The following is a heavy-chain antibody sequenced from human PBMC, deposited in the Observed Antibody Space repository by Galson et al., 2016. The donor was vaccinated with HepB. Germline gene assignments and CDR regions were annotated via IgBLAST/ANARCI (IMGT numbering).Heavy chain of an antibody. CDR1: GVSIGTYH. J-gene: IGHJ4*01. V-gene: IGHV4-59*08. CDR2: IYSDGTT. CDR3: ASHPDYGDY. Sequence: ETLSLTCTVSGVSIGTYHWSWFRQSPGKRLEWIGYIYSDGTTTYSPSLKSRVTISIDTSKRQLSLTMRSVTAADTAVYSCASHPDYGDYWGQGALVTVSS.